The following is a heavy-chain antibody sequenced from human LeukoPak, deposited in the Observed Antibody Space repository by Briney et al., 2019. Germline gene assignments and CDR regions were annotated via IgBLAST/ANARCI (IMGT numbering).Heavy chain of an antibody. V-gene: IGHV1-46*01. Sequence: ASVKVSCKASGGTFSSYAISWVRQAPGQGLEWMGVINPSGGSTRYAQKFQGRVTMTEDTSTDTAYMELSSLRSEDTAVYYCATFTYYYDSSGYYSPPTWGQGTLVTVSS. J-gene: IGHJ5*02. D-gene: IGHD3-22*01. CDR3: ATFTYYYDSSGYYSPPT. CDR1: GGTFSSYA. CDR2: INPSGGST.